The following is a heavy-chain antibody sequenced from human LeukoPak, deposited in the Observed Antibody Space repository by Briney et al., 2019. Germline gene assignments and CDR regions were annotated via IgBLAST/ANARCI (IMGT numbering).Heavy chain of an antibody. V-gene: IGHV1-2*02. J-gene: IGHJ4*02. Sequence: ASVKVSCKASGYTFTGYYMHWVRQAPGQGLEWMGWINPNSGGTNYAQKFQGRVTMTRDTSISTAYMELSSLRSEDTAVYYCARYYYDSSGSPFDYWGQGTLVTVSS. CDR1: GYTFTGYY. CDR2: INPNSGGT. D-gene: IGHD3-22*01. CDR3: ARYYYDSSGSPFDY.